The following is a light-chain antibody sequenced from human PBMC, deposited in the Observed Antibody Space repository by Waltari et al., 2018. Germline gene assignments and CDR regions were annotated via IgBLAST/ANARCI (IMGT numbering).Light chain of an antibody. CDR3: EAWDDTLNGPV. CDR1: NSNIGMNN. Sequence: HSVLTQPPSESGAPGQRVTMSCSGSNSNIGMNNVNWYHQAPGTAPKLLMYNNDQRPSGVPDRFSGSKSATSASLAISGLQSEDEADYFCEAWDDTLNGPVFGGGTKLTVL. V-gene: IGLV1-44*01. J-gene: IGLJ3*02. CDR2: NND.